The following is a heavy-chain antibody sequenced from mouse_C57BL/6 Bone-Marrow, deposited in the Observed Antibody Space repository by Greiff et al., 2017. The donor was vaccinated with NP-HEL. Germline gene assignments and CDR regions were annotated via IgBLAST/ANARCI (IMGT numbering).Heavy chain of an antibody. CDR3: ARGITTVVAPYAMDY. CDR2: IWWDDDK. CDR1: GFSLSTFGMG. V-gene: IGHV8-8*01. Sequence: QVTLKESGPGILQPSQTLSLTCSFSGFSLSTFGMGVGWIRQPSGKGLEWLAHIWWDDDKYYNPALKSRLTISKDTSKNQVFLKIANVDTADTATYYCARGITTVVAPYAMDYWGQGTSVTVSS. D-gene: IGHD1-1*01. J-gene: IGHJ4*01.